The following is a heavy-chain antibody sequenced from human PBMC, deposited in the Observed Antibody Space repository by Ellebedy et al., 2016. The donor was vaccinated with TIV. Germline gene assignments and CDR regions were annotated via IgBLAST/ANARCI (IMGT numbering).Heavy chain of an antibody. CDR1: SVSISRSNYY. J-gene: IGHJ4*02. D-gene: IGHD2-21*02. Sequence: MPSETLSLTCTVSSVSISRSNYYWGWIRQPPGKGLEWIGNIYYSGKTSYNPALKSPVTISIDTTKNQFSLKLFSVTAADTAVYYCARQEGLPWGMVTAPLDYWGQGVLVTVSS. V-gene: IGHV4-39*07. CDR3: ARQEGLPWGMVTAPLDY. CDR2: IYYSGKT.